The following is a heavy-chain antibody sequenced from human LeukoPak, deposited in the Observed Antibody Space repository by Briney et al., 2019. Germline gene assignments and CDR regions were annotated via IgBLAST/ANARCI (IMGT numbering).Heavy chain of an antibody. CDR3: AREPAVAGGFDY. D-gene: IGHD6-19*01. J-gene: IGHJ4*02. CDR2: INPNSGGT. CDR1: GYTFTGYY. Sequence: ASVKVSCKASGYTFTGYYMHWVRQAPGQGLEWMGRINPNSGGTNYAQKFQGRVTMTRDTSISTAYMELSRLRSDDTAVYYCAREPAVAGGFDYWGQGTLVTVSS. V-gene: IGHV1-2*06.